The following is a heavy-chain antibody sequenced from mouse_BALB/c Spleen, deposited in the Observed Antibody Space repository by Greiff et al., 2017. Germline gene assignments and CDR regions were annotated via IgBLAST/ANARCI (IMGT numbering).Heavy chain of an antibody. CDR2: INSNGGST. V-gene: IGHV5-6-3*01. CDR3: PIYYDYDNFAY. CDR1: GFTFSSYG. Sequence: DVMLVESGGGLVQPGGSLKLSCAASGFTFSSYGMSWVRQTPDKRLELVATINSNGGSTYYPDSVKGRFTISRDNAKNTLYLQMSSLKSEDTAMYYCPIYYDYDNFAYWGQGTLVTVSA. D-gene: IGHD2-4*01. J-gene: IGHJ3*01.